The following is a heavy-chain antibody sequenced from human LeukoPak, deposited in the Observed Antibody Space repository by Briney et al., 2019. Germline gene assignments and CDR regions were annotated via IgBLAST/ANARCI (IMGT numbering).Heavy chain of an antibody. CDR2: ISGSAGST. D-gene: IGHD1-1*01. CDR1: GFTFSSYA. J-gene: IGHJ4*02. V-gene: IGHV3-23*01. CDR3: AKVLNWNFAYFDY. Sequence: GGSLRLSCAASGFTFSSYAMSWVRQAPGKGLERVSAISGSAGSTYYADSVKGRFTIFRDNAKSSLYLQMNSLRAEDTAVYYCAKVLNWNFAYFDYWGQGTLVTVSS.